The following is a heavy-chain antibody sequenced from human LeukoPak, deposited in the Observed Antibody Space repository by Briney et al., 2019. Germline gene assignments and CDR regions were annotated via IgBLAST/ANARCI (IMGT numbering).Heavy chain of an antibody. J-gene: IGHJ4*02. CDR2: IYTSGST. CDR1: GGSISSGSYY. CDR3: ARCYYDSSGSPGEDY. D-gene: IGHD3-22*01. V-gene: IGHV4-61*02. Sequence: SQTLSLTCTVSGGSISSGSYYWSWIRQPAGKGLEWIGRIYTSGSTNYNPSLKSRVTISVDTSKNQFSLKLSSVTAADTAVYYCARCYYDSSGSPGEDYWAQGTLVTVSS.